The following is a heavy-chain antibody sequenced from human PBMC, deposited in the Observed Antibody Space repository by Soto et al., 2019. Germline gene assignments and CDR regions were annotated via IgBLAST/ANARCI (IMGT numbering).Heavy chain of an antibody. CDR2: IYSGGST. D-gene: IGHD3-22*01. V-gene: IGHV3-53*01. Sequence: EVQLVESGGGLIQPGGSLRLSCAASGFTVSSNYMSWVRQAPGKGLEWVSGIYSGGSTYDADSVKGRFTISRDNSKNTLSLQMNSLVAEDTAVYYCARDRVESGYPEYFQHWGQGTLVTVSS. CDR1: GFTVSSNY. J-gene: IGHJ1*01. CDR3: ARDRVESGYPEYFQH.